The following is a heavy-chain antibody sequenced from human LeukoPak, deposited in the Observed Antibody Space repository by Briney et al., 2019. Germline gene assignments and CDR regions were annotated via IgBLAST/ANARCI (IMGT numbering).Heavy chain of an antibody. CDR1: GFTFSSYA. J-gene: IGHJ4*02. D-gene: IGHD2-2*01. CDR2: ISGSGGST. Sequence: GGPLRLSCAASGFTFSSYAMSWVRQAPGKGLEWVSAISGSGGSTYYADSVKGRFTISRDNSKNTLYLQMNSLRAEDTAVYYCAKGVSTVVVPAAIGGYGDYWGQGTLVTVSS. CDR3: AKGVSTVVVPAAIGGYGDY. V-gene: IGHV3-23*01.